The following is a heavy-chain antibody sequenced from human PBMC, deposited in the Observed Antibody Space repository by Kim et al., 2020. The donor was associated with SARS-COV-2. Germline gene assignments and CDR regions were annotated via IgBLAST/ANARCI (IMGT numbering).Heavy chain of an antibody. CDR3: ARLYYSSGWYGGDY. V-gene: IGHV1-46*01. J-gene: IGHJ4*02. D-gene: IGHD6-19*01. Sequence: AQKFQGRVTMTRDTSTSTVYMELSSLRSEDTAVYYCARLYYSSGWYGGDYWGQGTLVTVSS.